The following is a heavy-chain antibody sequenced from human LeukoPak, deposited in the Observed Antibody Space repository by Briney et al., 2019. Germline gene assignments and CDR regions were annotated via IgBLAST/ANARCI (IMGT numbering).Heavy chain of an antibody. V-gene: IGHV4-4*07. CDR2: IYTSGST. CDR1: GGSISSYY. Sequence: SETLSLTCTVSGGSISSYYWSWIRQPAGKGLEWIGRIYTSGSTNYNPSLKSRVTISVDKSKNQFSLKLSSVTVADTAVYYCARDPFRAAAPYFDYWGQGTLVTVSS. CDR3: ARDPFRAAAPYFDY. J-gene: IGHJ4*02. D-gene: IGHD6-13*01.